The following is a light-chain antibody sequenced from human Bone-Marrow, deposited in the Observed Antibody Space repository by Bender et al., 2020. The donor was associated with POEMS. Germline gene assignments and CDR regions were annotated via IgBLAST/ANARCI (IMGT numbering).Light chain of an antibody. CDR2: NNS. Sequence: QSVLTQPPSASGTPGQRVTISCSGSSSKFGSYPVNWYQQLPGAAPKLVIFNNSQRPSGVPYRFSGSNSGTSASLAISGFLADDDADLYCATWDESLSGLVFGGGTKLTVL. CDR3: ATWDESLSGLV. V-gene: IGLV1-44*01. J-gene: IGLJ3*02. CDR1: SSKFGSYP.